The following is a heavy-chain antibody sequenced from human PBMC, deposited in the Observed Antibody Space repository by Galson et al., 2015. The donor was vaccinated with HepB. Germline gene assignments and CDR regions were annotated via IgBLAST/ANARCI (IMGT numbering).Heavy chain of an antibody. Sequence: SLRLSCAASGFTFSSYWMHWVRQAPGRGLVWVSRINSDGSSTSYADSVKGRFTISRDNAKNTLYLQMNSLRDEDTAVYYCAREGRRTGEVTKAFDMWVQGTMVTVSS. J-gene: IGHJ3*02. D-gene: IGHD7-27*01. CDR3: AREGRRTGEVTKAFDM. CDR2: INSDGSST. V-gene: IGHV3-74*01. CDR1: GFTFSSYW.